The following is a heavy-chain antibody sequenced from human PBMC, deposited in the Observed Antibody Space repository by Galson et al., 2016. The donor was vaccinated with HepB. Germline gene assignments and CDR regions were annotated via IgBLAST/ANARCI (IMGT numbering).Heavy chain of an antibody. J-gene: IGHJ4*02. Sequence: ETLSLTCTVSGVSISSYYWSWFRLLPEKGLEWIGYAFYSGITNYNPSLKSRVTISIDTSKNQFSLKLSSVTAADTAVYYCAQGEGYNLYWGQGTLVTVSS. CDR3: AQGEGYNLY. CDR1: GVSISSYY. D-gene: IGHD5-24*01. V-gene: IGHV4-59*08. CDR2: AFYSGIT.